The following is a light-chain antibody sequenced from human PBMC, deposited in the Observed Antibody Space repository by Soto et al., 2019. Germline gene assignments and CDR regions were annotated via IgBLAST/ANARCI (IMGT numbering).Light chain of an antibody. CDR1: SSNIGSNY. J-gene: IGLJ3*02. CDR2: RND. V-gene: IGLV1-47*01. Sequence: QSVLTQSPSASGTPGQRVTISCSGSSSNIGSNYVYWYQQLPGAAPKLLIYRNDQRPSGVPDRISGSKSGTSASLVISGLRSDDEADYYCAAWDDSLSGVVFGGGTKVTVL. CDR3: AAWDDSLSGVV.